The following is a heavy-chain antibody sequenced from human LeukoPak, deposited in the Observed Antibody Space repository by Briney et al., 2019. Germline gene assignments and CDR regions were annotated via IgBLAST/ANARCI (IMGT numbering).Heavy chain of an antibody. J-gene: IGHJ5*02. CDR2: ISYDGSNK. Sequence: GGSLRLSCAASGFTFSSYAMHWVRQAPGKGLEWVAVISYDGSNKYYADSVKGRFTISRDNSKNTLYLQMSSLRAEDTALYYCAKAAYGDYVNWFDPWGQGILVIVSS. CDR3: AKAAYGDYVNWFDP. V-gene: IGHV3-30-3*01. D-gene: IGHD4-17*01. CDR1: GFTFSSYA.